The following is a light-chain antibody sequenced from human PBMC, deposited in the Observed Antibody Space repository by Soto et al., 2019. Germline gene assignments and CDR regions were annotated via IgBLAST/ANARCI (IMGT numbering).Light chain of an antibody. J-gene: IGKJ2*01. CDR3: QQSYSTPRT. V-gene: IGKV1-39*01. CDR1: QCISTS. CDR2: AAS. Sequence: DIQMTQSPSSLSASVGDRVTITCRASQCISTSLNWYQQKPGRAPKLLIYAASTLQSGVPSRFTGSGSGTDFTLTITILQPEDFATYYCQQSYSTPRTFGQGTNLEIK.